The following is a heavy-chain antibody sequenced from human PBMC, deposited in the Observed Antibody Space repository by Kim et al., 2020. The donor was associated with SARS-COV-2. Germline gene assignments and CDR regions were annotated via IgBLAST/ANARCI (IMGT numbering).Heavy chain of an antibody. CDR3: AKDVINYYDSSHYYYYGMDV. D-gene: IGHD3-22*01. CDR1: GFTFDDYA. J-gene: IGHJ6*02. V-gene: IGHV3-9*01. CDR2: ISWNSGSI. Sequence: GGSLRLSCAASGFTFDDYAMHWVRQAPGKGLEWVSGISWNSGSIGYADSVKGRFTISRDNAKNSLYLQMNSLRAEDTALYYCAKDVINYYDSSHYYYYGMDVWGQGTTVTVSS.